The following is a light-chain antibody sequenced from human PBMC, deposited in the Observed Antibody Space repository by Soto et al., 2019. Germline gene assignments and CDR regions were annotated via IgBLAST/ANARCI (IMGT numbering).Light chain of an antibody. J-gene: IGKJ5*01. CDR3: QQYNDWPRT. CDR2: GAS. Sequence: ELVMTQSPATLSVSTGERAPLSCRASQSVSSNLAWYQQKPGQAPRLLIYGASTRATGIPARFSGSGSGTEFTLTISSLQSEDFGVYYCQQYNDWPRTFGQGTRLEI. CDR1: QSVSSN. V-gene: IGKV3-15*01.